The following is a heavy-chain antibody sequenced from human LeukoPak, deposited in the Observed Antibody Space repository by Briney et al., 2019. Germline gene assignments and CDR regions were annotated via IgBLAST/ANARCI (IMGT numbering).Heavy chain of an antibody. J-gene: IGHJ6*02. V-gene: IGHV1-8*01. CDR3: ARASRITMVRGSRGMDV. Sequence: ASVKVSCKASGYTFTSYDINWVRQATGQGLEWMGWMNPNSGNTGYAQKFQGRVTMTRNTSISTAYVELSSLRSEDTAVYYCARASRITMVRGSRGMDVWGQGTTVTVSS. D-gene: IGHD3-10*01. CDR2: MNPNSGNT. CDR1: GYTFTSYD.